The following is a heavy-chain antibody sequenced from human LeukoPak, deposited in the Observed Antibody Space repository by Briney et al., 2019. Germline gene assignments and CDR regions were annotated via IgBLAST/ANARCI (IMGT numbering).Heavy chain of an antibody. V-gene: IGHV1-2*02. CDR2: INPNSGGT. Sequence: ASVKVSCKASGYTFTGYYMHWVRQAPGQGLEWMGWINPNSGGTNYAQTFQGRVTMTTETSISTPYMEMSRLRSDDTAVYYCAREHCSSTSCFMDVWGQGTTVTVSS. CDR3: AREHCSSTSCFMDV. CDR1: GYTFTGYY. J-gene: IGHJ6*02. D-gene: IGHD2-2*01.